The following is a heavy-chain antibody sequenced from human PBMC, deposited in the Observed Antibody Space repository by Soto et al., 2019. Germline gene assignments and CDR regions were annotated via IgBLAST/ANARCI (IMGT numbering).Heavy chain of an antibody. Sequence: SETLSLTCTVSGGSVSSSLYYWTWIRQYPGKGLEWIGYIYYSESTNYNPSLKSRVTISVDTSKNQFSLKLSSVTAADTAVYYCARDSDSDSHFDYWRDGTLVTVYS. J-gene: IGHJ4*01. V-gene: IGHV4-61*01. CDR1: GGSVSSSLYY. CDR3: ARDSDSDSHFDY. D-gene: IGHD3-22*01. CDR2: IYYSEST.